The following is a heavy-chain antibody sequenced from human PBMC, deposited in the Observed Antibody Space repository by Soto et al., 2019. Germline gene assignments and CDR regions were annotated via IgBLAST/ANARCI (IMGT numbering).Heavy chain of an antibody. J-gene: IGHJ5*02. CDR2: IYYSGST. V-gene: IGHV4-59*08. CDR1: GGSISSYY. D-gene: IGHD2-15*01. Sequence: PSETLSLTCTVSGGSISSYYWSWIRQPPGKGLEWIGYIYYSGSTNYNPSLKSRVTISVDTSKNQFSLKLSSVTAADTAVYYCARLVLGYCSGGSCYPSYNWFDPWGQGTLVTVSS. CDR3: ARLVLGYCSGGSCYPSYNWFDP.